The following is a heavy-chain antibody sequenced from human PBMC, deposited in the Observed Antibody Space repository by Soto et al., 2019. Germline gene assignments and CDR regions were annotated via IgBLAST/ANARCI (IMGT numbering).Heavy chain of an antibody. Sequence: PSETLSLTCAVSGYSISSGYYWGWIRQPPGKGLEWIGSIYHSGSTYYNPSLKSRVTISVDTSKNQFSLKLSSVTAADTAVYYCAREAHYDILGDFDYWGQGTLVTVSS. D-gene: IGHD3-9*01. V-gene: IGHV4-38-2*02. CDR1: GYSISSGYY. CDR3: AREAHYDILGDFDY. CDR2: IYHSGST. J-gene: IGHJ4*02.